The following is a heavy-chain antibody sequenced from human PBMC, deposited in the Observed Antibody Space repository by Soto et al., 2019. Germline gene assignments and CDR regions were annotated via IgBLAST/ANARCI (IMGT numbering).Heavy chain of an antibody. CDR1: GYTFTGYY. CDR2: INPNSGGT. D-gene: IGHD3-9*01. V-gene: IGHV1-2*04. Sequence: ASVKVSCKACGYTFTGYYMHWVRQAPGQGLEWMGWINPNSGGTNYAQKFQGWVTITADKSTSTAYMEMSSLRSEDTAVYYCASDQYDSLTGYSHDAFDIWGQGTMVTVSS. CDR3: ASDQYDSLTGYSHDAFDI. J-gene: IGHJ3*02.